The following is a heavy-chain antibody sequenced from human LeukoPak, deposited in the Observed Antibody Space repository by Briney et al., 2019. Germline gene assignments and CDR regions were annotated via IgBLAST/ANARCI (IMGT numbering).Heavy chain of an antibody. Sequence: SETLSLTCTVSGGSISSYYWSWIRQPPGKGLEWIGYIYYNGNTYYNPSLKSRVTISIDTSKNQFSLKLSSVTAADTAVYYCARDFLFSNGWYSEYYFDYWGQGTLVTVSS. CDR3: ARDFLFSNGWYSEYYFDY. CDR1: GGSISSYY. J-gene: IGHJ4*02. V-gene: IGHV4-59*01. CDR2: IYYNGNT. D-gene: IGHD6-19*01.